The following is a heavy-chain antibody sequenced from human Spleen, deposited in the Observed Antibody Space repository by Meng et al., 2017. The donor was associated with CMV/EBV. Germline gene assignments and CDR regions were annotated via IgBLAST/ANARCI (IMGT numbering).Heavy chain of an antibody. CDR2: INHSGDT. CDR1: GGSFSGYY. D-gene: IGHD2-15*01. V-gene: IGHV4-34*01. J-gene: IGHJ4*02. Sequence: LSLPCAVCGGSFSGYYWGWVRQPPGKGLEWIGEINHSGDTNYNPSLKSRVTTSVNTSKNLFSLKLSTVTAADTAVYYCAAQDAFCSVFWGQGALVTVSS. CDR3: AAQDAFCSVF.